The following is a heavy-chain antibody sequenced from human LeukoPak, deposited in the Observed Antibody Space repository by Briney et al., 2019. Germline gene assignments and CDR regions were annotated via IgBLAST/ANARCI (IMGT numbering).Heavy chain of an antibody. D-gene: IGHD6-13*01. CDR3: AREGGTSSWYFVY. CDR2: TYYTSKWYS. CDR1: GDSVSSNSAA. J-gene: IGHJ4*02. Sequence: SQTLSLTCAISGDSVSSNSAAWNWIRQSPSRGLEWLGRTYYTSKWYSDYAVSVKGRITINPDTSKNQFSLHLNSVIPEDTAVNYCAREGGTSSWYFVYWGQGTLVTVSS. V-gene: IGHV6-1*01.